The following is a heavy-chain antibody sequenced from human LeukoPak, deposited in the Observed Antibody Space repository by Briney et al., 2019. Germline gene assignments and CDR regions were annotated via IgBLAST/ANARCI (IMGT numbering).Heavy chain of an antibody. D-gene: IGHD2-21*02. CDR3: ARGLYCGGDCSSHYFDY. Sequence: ASVKVSCKASGYTFTSYDINWVRQAPGQGLEWMGWINPNSGGTNYAQKFQGWVTMTRDTSISTAYMELSRLRSDDTAVYYCARGLYCGGDCSSHYFDYWGQGTLVTVSS. CDR1: GYTFTSYD. V-gene: IGHV1-2*04. CDR2: INPNSGGT. J-gene: IGHJ4*02.